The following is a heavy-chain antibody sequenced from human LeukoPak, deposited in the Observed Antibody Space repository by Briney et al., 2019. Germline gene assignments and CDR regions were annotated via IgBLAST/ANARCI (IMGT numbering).Heavy chain of an antibody. CDR2: ISAYNGNT. CDR1: GYTFTSYG. J-gene: IGHJ4*02. CDR3: ARGCLRSGGSCYAGY. V-gene: IGHV1-18*01. Sequence: ASVKVSCKASGYTFTSYGISWVRQAPGQGLEWMGWISAYNGNTNYAQKLQGRVTMTTDTSTSTAYMELRSLGSDDTAVYYCARGCLRSGGSCYAGYWGQGTLVTVSS. D-gene: IGHD2-15*01.